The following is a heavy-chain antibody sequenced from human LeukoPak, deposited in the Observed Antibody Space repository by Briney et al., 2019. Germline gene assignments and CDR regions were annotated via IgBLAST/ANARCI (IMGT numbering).Heavy chain of an antibody. CDR3: VRGHPSNNWTFDI. CDR2: IIPIFGTT. CDR1: GGTFNSYA. D-gene: IGHD1-1*01. Sequence: GASVKVSCKTSGGTFNSYALSWVRQAPGQGLEWMGGIIPIFGTTKYARSFQDRVTITADESTITAYMELSSLRSDDTAIYYCVRGHPSNNWTFDIWGQGTMLTVSS. J-gene: IGHJ3*02. V-gene: IGHV1-69*13.